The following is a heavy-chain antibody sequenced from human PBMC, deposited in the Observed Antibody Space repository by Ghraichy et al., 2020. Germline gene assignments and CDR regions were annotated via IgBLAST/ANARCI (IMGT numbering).Heavy chain of an antibody. V-gene: IGHV3-15*01. CDR2: IKSKTDGGTT. J-gene: IGHJ4*02. Sequence: GGSLRLSCAASGFTFSNAWMSWVRQAPGKGLEWVGRIKSKTDGGTTDYAAPVKGRFTISRDDSKNTLYLQMNSLKTEDTAVYYCTTAESTDGWLQLNYWGQGTLVTVSS. CDR1: GFTFSNAW. CDR3: TTAESTDGWLQLNY. D-gene: IGHD5-24*01.